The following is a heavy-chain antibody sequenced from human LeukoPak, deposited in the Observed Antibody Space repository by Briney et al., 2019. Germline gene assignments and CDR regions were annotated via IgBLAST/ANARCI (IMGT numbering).Heavy chain of an antibody. J-gene: IGHJ4*02. CDR1: GDSISSYY. V-gene: IGHV4-59*08. CDR2: IFYAGST. CDR3: ASGERGYSYGPLDF. Sequence: PSETLSLTCIVSGDSISSYYWSWIRQPPGKGLEWIGYIFYAGSTTYNPSLKSRVTISIDTSKNQFSLKLNSVTAADTAVYYCASGERGYSYGPLDFWGQGTLVTVSS. D-gene: IGHD5-18*01.